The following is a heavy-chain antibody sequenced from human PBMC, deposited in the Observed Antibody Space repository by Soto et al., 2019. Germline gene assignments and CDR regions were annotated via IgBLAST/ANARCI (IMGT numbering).Heavy chain of an antibody. CDR3: ARASRDGYSYYFDY. CDR1: GFTFSSYG. CDR2: ISVSGGST. D-gene: IGHD5-18*01. V-gene: IGHV3-23*01. Sequence: GSLSLSCSASGFTFSSYGMSWVRQAPGKGLEWVSSISVSGGSTYYADSVKGRFTISRDNSKNTLYLQMNSLRAEDTAVYYCARASRDGYSYYFDYWGQGNLVTVSS. J-gene: IGHJ4*02.